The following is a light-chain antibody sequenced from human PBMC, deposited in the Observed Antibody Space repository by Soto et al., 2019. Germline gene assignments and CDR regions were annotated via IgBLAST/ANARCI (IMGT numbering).Light chain of an antibody. J-gene: IGLJ1*01. CDR2: EVN. CDR3: TSHAGTINFPYN. Sequence: QSVLTQPPSASGTTGQSVTISCTGTSSDVGAYNYVSWYQHHPGKAPKLMVYEVNKRPSGVPDRFSGSKSGNTASLTVSGLQAEDEADYYCTSHAGTINFPYNFGTGTKVTVL. V-gene: IGLV2-8*01. CDR1: SSDVGAYNY.